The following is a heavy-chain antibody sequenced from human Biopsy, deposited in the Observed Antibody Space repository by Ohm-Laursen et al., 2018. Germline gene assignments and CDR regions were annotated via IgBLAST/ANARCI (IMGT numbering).Heavy chain of an antibody. V-gene: IGHV1-69*10. D-gene: IGHD3-3*01. CDR3: ATPFQYYDSWGGYPPFDH. CDR1: GGTFSNYA. J-gene: IGHJ4*02. Sequence: ASVKVSCKVSGGTFSNYAISWVRQAPGEGLEWMGGIIAVSGLVDYAPKFQGRVSITADKSTTTAYMELSNLKSEDTAVYYCATPFQYYDSWGGYPPFDHWGQGTLVTVSS. CDR2: IIAVSGLV.